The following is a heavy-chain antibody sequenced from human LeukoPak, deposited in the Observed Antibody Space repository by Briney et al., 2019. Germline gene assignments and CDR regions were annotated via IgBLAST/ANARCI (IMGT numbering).Heavy chain of an antibody. Sequence: PGGSLRLSCAASGFTVSSNYMSWVRQAPGKGLEWVSVIYSGGSTYYADSVKGRFTISRDNSKNTPYLQMNSLRAEDTAVYSCAKDRLGALLYFDSWGQGTLVTVSS. D-gene: IGHD1-26*01. CDR3: AKDRLGALLYFDS. J-gene: IGHJ4*02. CDR2: IYSGGST. V-gene: IGHV3-66*01. CDR1: GFTVSSNY.